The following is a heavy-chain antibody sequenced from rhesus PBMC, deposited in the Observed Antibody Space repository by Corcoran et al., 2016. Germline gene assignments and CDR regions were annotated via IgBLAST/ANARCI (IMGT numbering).Heavy chain of an antibody. V-gene: IGHV4-127*01. CDR2: IGGSIVST. CDR1: GYSISSGYG. J-gene: IGHJ6*01. D-gene: IGHD5-42*01. CDR3: ARGDSYYGLDS. Sequence: QVQLQESGPGLVKPSETLSLTCAVSGYSISSGYGWSWIRQTPGKGLGWIGYIGGSIVSTHSTPSLKSRVTISKDTSKNPFSLKLRSVTAADTAVYYCARGDSYYGLDSWGQGVVVTVSS.